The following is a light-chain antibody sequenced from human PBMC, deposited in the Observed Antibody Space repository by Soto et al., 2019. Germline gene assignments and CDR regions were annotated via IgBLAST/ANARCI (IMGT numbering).Light chain of an antibody. CDR1: QGIGND. CDR3: LQDYVYPWT. J-gene: IGKJ1*01. V-gene: IGKV1-6*01. Sequence: AIQVTQSPSSLSASVGDRVTISCRASQGIGNDLGWYQQKPGKAPKLLIYEASTLQTGVASRFSGSGSGTDFTHTISSLQPEDFATYYCLQDYVYPWTFGQGTKVEVK. CDR2: EAS.